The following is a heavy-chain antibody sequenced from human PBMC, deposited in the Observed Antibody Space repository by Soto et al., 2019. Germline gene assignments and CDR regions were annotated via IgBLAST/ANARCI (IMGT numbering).Heavy chain of an antibody. CDR1: GGSISSGGYY. Sequence: QVQLQESGPGLVKPSQTLSLTCTVSGGSISSGGYYWSWIRQHPGKGLEWIGYIYYSGSTYYNPSLKSRVTISVETSKNQFSLKLSSVTAADTAVYYCAREDDSSGYYLDYWGQGTLVTVSS. D-gene: IGHD3-22*01. J-gene: IGHJ4*02. V-gene: IGHV4-31*03. CDR2: IYYSGST. CDR3: AREDDSSGYYLDY.